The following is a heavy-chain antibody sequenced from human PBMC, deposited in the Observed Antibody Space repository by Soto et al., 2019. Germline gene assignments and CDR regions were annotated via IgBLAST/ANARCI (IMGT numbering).Heavy chain of an antibody. CDR3: ARASGGDSSGYYYLDGPDAFDI. D-gene: IGHD3-22*01. CDR1: GGSISSSSYY. V-gene: IGHV4-39*07. J-gene: IGHJ3*02. CDR2: IYYSGST. Sequence: PSETLSLTCTVSGGSISSSSYYWGWIRQPPGKGLEWIGSIYYSGSTNYNPSLKSRVTISVDTSKNQFSLKLSSVTAADTAVYYCARASGGDSSGYYYLDGPDAFDIWGQGTMVTVSS.